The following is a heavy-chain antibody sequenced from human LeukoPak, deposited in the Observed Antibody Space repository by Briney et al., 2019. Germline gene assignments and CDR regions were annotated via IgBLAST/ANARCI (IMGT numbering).Heavy chain of an antibody. Sequence: GASVKVSCKASGYTFTSYDINWVRQATGQGLEWMGWINPNSGGTNYAQKFQGRVTMTRDTSISTAYMELSRLRSDDTAVYYCARVECSGGSCKLAWFDPWGQGTLVTVSS. J-gene: IGHJ5*02. D-gene: IGHD2-15*01. CDR3: ARVECSGGSCKLAWFDP. V-gene: IGHV1-2*02. CDR1: GYTFTSYD. CDR2: INPNSGGT.